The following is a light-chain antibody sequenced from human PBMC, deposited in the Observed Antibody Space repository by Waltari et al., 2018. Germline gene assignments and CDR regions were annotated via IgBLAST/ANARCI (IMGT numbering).Light chain of an antibody. J-gene: IGLJ1*01. V-gene: IGLV2-14*02. CDR1: SGDVGGYNL. CDR3: SSYTNTRIYV. CDR2: EVS. Sequence: QSALTQPASVSGSPGQSITISCTGTSGDVGGYNLVSAYQHHPGQAPKPLIFEVSERPFGVSDRFTGSKAGGTASLTISGLQADDEADYYCSSYTNTRIYVFGTGTKVTVL.